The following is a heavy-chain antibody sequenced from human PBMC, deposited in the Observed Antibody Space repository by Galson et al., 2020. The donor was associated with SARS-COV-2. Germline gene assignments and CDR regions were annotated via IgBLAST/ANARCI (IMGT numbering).Heavy chain of an antibody. CDR3: ARGLMIGGSFYGMDV. Sequence: APEKGLEWIGEINHTGTTNCNPSLKSRVTISADTSKNQFSLKVRSVTAADTAVYYCARGLMIGGSFYGMDVWGLGTTVTVSS. D-gene: IGHD3-22*01. J-gene: IGHJ6*02. V-gene: IGHV4-34*01. CDR2: INHTGTT.